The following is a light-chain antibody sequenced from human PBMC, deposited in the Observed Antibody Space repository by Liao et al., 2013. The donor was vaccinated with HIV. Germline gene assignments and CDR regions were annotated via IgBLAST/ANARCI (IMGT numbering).Light chain of an antibody. CDR1: RIGSKS. CDR3: YSATDSSLV. CDR2: NDN. V-gene: IGLV3-21*01. J-gene: IGLJ3*02. Sequence: SDVLTQPPSVSVAPGKTARITCGGNRIGSKSVHWYQQKPGQAPFVVVYNDNERPSGIPERFSGSSSGTTVTLTISGAQLEDEADYYCYSATDSSLVFGGGTRLTVL.